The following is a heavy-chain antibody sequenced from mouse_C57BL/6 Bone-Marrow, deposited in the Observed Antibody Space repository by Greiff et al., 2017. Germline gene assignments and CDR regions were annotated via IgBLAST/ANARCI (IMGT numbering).Heavy chain of an antibody. CDR3: ARNGYYEMDY. CDR2: IHPNSGST. Sequence: QVQLQQSGAELVKPGASVKLSCKASGYTFTSYWMHWVKQRPGQGLEWIGMIHPNSGSTNYNEKFKSKATLTVDKSSSTAYMQLSSLTSEDSAVYYCARNGYYEMDYWGQGTSVTVSS. CDR1: GYTFTSYW. J-gene: IGHJ4*01. V-gene: IGHV1-64*01.